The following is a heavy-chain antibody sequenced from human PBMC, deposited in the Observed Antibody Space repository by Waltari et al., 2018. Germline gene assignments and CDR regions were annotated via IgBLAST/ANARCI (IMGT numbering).Heavy chain of an antibody. CDR3: ARDPVPERDHIDV. J-gene: IGHJ6*03. V-gene: IGHV1-2*02. Sequence: QVQLVQSGAEVKKPGASVKVSCKASGYTFTGYYMHWLRQAHGQGLERMACINPTSGGTNYAQKCQGTFTMPRHATIRTACMMLNRLRSHDTAVYYRARDPVPERDHIDVWGNGTTVTVS. CDR2: INPTSGGT. D-gene: IGHD2-2*01. CDR1: GYTFTGYY.